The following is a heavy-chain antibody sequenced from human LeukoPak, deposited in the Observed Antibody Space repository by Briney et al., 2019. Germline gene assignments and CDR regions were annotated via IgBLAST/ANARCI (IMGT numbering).Heavy chain of an antibody. CDR1: GFTFDDYG. CDR2: INWNGGST. J-gene: IGHJ6*03. CDR3: ARGTRAVVVPAAISYYYYMDV. Sequence: PGGSLRLSCAASGFTFDDYGMSWVRQAPGKGLEWVSGINWNGGSTGYADSVKGRFTISRDNAKNSLYLQMNSLRAEDTALYHCARGTRAVVVPAAISYYYYMDVWGKGTTVTVSS. D-gene: IGHD2-2*01. V-gene: IGHV3-20*01.